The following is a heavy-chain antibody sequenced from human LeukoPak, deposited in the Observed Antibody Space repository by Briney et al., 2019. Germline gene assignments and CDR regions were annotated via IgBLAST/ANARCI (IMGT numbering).Heavy chain of an antibody. CDR1: GFTFSDYS. J-gene: IGHJ4*02. Sequence: GGSLRLSCAASGFTFSDYSMNWVRQAPGKGLEWISYSWIDSGNTNYADSVKGRFTISGDKAKDSLYLQMNSLRVEDTAVYYCARDYKYAFDNWGQGTLVTVSS. V-gene: IGHV3-48*01. D-gene: IGHD5-24*01. CDR2: SWIDSGNT. CDR3: ARDYKYAFDN.